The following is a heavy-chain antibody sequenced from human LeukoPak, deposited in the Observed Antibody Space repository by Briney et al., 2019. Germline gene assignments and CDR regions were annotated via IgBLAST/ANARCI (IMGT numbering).Heavy chain of an antibody. CDR3: ARLGAGPRLMGYYGMDV. CDR2: ISSSGSTI. CDR1: GFTFSSYS. V-gene: IGHV3-21*04. J-gene: IGHJ6*02. Sequence: PGGSLRLSCAASGFTFSSYSMSWVRQAPGKGLEWVSSISSSGSTIYYADSVKGRFTISSDNAKNSLYLQMNSLRAEDTAVYYCARLGAGPRLMGYYGMDVWGQGTTVTVSS. D-gene: IGHD3-16*01.